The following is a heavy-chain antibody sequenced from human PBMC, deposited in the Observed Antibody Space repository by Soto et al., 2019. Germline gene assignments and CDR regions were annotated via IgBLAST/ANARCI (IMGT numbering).Heavy chain of an antibody. CDR2: MNPNSGNT. Sequence: ASVKVSCKASGYTFTSYDINWVRQATGQGLEWMGWMNPNSGNTDYAQKFQGRVAMTRNTAISTAYMELSSLRSEDTAVYYCARGQSAYSSLRYGMDFCGQGSTGTVAS. J-gene: IGHJ6*02. CDR3: ARGQSAYSSLRYGMDF. V-gene: IGHV1-8*01. D-gene: IGHD4-4*01. CDR1: GYTFTSYD.